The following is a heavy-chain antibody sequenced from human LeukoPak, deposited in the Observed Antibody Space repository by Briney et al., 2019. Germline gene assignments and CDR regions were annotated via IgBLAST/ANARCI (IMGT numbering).Heavy chain of an antibody. V-gene: IGHV3-53*01. CDR3: ARSGDLQIWTHFDY. CDR2: INSDDNT. CDR1: GFSVSSNY. Sequence: PGGSLRLSCAASGFSVSSNYTNWVRQAPGRGLEWVSLINSDDNTYYADSVKGRFTISRDSSKNTLYLQMNSLRAEDTAMYYCARSGDLQIWTHFDYWGQGTLVAVSS. D-gene: IGHD5-18*01. J-gene: IGHJ4*02.